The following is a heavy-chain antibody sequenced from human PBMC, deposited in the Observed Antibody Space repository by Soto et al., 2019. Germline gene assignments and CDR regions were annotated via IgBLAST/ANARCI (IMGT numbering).Heavy chain of an antibody. CDR2: ITWNSGII. Sequence: EVQLVESGGGLVQPGRSLRLSCATSGFTFDDHAMHWFRQAPGKCLEWVSIITWNSGIIDYADSVKGRFTISRDNTNNSLYLQRDHLGPEDTAMYYCARDVSIAAAPIDYWGQGTLVTGSA. CDR3: ARDVSIAAAPIDY. D-gene: IGHD6-13*01. CDR1: GFTFDDHA. J-gene: IGHJ4*02. V-gene: IGHV3-9*01.